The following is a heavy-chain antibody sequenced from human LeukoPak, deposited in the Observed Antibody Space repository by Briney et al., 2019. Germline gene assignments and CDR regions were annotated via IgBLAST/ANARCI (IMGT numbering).Heavy chain of an antibody. CDR2: IYYSGRN. V-gene: IGHV4-39*01. J-gene: IGHJ5*02. CDR1: GGSISSSSYY. D-gene: IGHD2-2*01. Sequence: SEALCLTCTVSGGSISSSSYYWVWIRQPPEKGLEWIGSIYYSGRNYHSPSLNSRLTISVDTSMNQFSLKLSSVTDADTAFYYCARLGIGYCTSTSCYWLDPWRLGTLLSVSS. CDR3: ARLGIGYCTSTSCYWLDP.